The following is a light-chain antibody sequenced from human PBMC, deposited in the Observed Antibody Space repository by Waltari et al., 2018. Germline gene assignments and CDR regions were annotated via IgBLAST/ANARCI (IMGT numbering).Light chain of an antibody. CDR1: QSVLSSSNNKNY. V-gene: IGKV4-1*01. CDR3: QQFYNTPGT. CDR2: WAS. J-gene: IGKJ1*01. Sequence: DIVMTQSPDSLAVSLGERATINCKSSQSVLSSSNNKNYLVWYQQKPGQPHQLVIYWASTRESRVPDRFTGSGSGTDFTLTSSSLQAEDVAVYYCQQFYNTPGTFGQGTKVEIK.